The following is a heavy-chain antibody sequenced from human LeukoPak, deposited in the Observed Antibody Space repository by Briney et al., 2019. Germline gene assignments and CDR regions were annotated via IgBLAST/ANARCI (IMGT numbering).Heavy chain of an antibody. V-gene: IGHV4-39*07. Sequence: SETLSLTCTVSGGSISSNNYWAWIRQPPGMGLEWIGGMIYSGSTNYNPSLKSRVTMSVDTSKNQFSLKLSSVTAADTAVYYCAREMATSGYYYYYMDVWGKGTTVTVSS. CDR3: AREMATSGYYYYYMDV. J-gene: IGHJ6*03. CDR1: GGSISSNNY. D-gene: IGHD5-24*01. CDR2: MIYSGST.